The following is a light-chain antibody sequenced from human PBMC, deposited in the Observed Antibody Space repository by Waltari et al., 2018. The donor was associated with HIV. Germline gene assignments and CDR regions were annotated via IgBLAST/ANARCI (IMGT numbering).Light chain of an antibody. CDR1: QSVNTW. CDR3: QQYHTYRT. J-gene: IGKJ1*01. Sequence: DIQMTQSPSTLSASVGDRVTITCRASQSVNTWLAWNQQKPGQAPKILIYKASTLETGVPSRFSGSGSGTEFTLTISSLQPDDFATYYCQQYHTYRTFGQGTRLEL. CDR2: KAS. V-gene: IGKV1-5*03.